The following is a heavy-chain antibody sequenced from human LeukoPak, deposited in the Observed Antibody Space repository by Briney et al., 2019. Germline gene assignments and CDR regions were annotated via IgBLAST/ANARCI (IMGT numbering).Heavy chain of an antibody. J-gene: IGHJ6*02. CDR2: IYPGDSES. CDR3: VRTVDNSGFYYDYFYAMDV. CDR1: GYTFTSYR. D-gene: IGHD3-22*01. Sequence: GESLKISCRAAGYTFTSYRVAWVRQMPGKGLEWMGIIYPGDSESIYSPSFQGQVTISADESISTAYLEWSSLKASDTAMYYCVRTVDNSGFYYDYFYAMDVWGQGTLVTVSS. V-gene: IGHV5-51*01.